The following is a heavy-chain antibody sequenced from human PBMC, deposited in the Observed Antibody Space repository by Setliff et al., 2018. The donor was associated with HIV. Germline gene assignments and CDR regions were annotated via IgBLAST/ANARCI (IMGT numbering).Heavy chain of an antibody. D-gene: IGHD3-10*01. CDR1: GGSFSGYY. CDR2: INHSGST. V-gene: IGHV4-34*01. Sequence: SETLSLTCAVYGGSFSGYYWSWIRQPPGKGLEWIGEINHSGSTNYNPSLKSRVTISVDTSKKHFSLRLTSVTAADTAVYFCARVGYHGSGRYSFDYWGQGTLVTVSS. CDR3: ARVGYHGSGRYSFDY. J-gene: IGHJ4*02.